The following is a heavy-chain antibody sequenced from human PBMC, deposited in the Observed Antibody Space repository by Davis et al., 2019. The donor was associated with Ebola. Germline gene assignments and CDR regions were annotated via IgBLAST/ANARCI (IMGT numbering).Heavy chain of an antibody. Sequence: GGSLRLSCAASGFTFSDYYMSWIRQAPGKGLEWVSYISSSGSTIYYADSVKGRFTISRDNAKNSLYLQMNSLRAEDTAVYYCARDFGYYDSSGYYYWYYGMDVWGQGTTVTVSS. J-gene: IGHJ6*02. CDR3: ARDFGYYDSSGYYYWYYGMDV. CDR2: ISSSGSTI. V-gene: IGHV3-11*01. CDR1: GFTFSDYY. D-gene: IGHD3-22*01.